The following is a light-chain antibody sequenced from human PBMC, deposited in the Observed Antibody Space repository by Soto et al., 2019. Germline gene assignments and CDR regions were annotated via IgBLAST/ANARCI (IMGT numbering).Light chain of an antibody. V-gene: IGKV1-39*01. Sequence: DIQVTQSPSSLSATVGDRITITCRASQTIGNYLNWYQQKPGKAPNLLIYAASRLQSGVPSRFAGSGSGTHFTLTITSLQPEDVGTYFCQQSVSTPIYSFGQGTKVEMK. J-gene: IGKJ2*03. CDR3: QQSVSTPIYS. CDR1: QTIGNY. CDR2: AAS.